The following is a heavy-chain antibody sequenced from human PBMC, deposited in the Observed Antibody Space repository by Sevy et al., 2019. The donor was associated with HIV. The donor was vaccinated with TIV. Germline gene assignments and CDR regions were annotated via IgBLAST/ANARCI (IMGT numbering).Heavy chain of an antibody. J-gene: IGHJ4*02. CDR3: ARAYCSGGRCYSLAY. CDR2: ISPHNGDT. V-gene: IGHV1-18*01. CDR1: GYTFTTYR. D-gene: IGHD2-15*01. Sequence: GASVKVSCKISGYTFTTYRITWVRQAPGQGLEWMGWISPHNGDTDYAQKLQDRITMITDTSTTTVYMELTSLRSDDTAVYYCARAYCSGGRCYSLAYWGQGTLVTVSS.